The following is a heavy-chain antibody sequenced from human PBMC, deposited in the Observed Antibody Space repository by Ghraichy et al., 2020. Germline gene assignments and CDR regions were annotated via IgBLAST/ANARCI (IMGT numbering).Heavy chain of an antibody. CDR1: GYTFTSYG. CDR2: ISAYNGNT. Sequence: ASVKVSCKASGYTFTSYGISWVRQAPGQGLEWMGWISAYNGNTNYAQKLQGRVTMTTDTSTSTAYMELRSLRSDDTAVYYCARYSYYYGSGHKGLRAFDIWGQGTMVTVSS. D-gene: IGHD3-10*01. J-gene: IGHJ3*02. CDR3: ARYSYYYGSGHKGLRAFDI. V-gene: IGHV1-18*01.